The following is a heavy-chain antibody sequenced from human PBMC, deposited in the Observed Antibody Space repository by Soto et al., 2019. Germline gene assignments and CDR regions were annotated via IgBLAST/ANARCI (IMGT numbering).Heavy chain of an antibody. CDR2: INHSGST. Sequence: SETLSLTCAVYGGYFSGYYWSWIRQPPGKGLEWIGEINHSGSTNYNPSLKSRVTISVDTSKNQFSLKLSSVTAADTAVYYCARGLRRGYSYGYGSLGYWGQGTLVTVSS. V-gene: IGHV4-34*01. CDR3: ARGLRRGYSYGYGSLGY. J-gene: IGHJ4*02. D-gene: IGHD5-18*01. CDR1: GGYFSGYY.